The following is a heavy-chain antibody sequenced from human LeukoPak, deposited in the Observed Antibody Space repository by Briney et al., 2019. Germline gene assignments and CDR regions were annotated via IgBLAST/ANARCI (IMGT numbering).Heavy chain of an antibody. CDR1: GGSFSGYY. CDR3: ASFQGSNYYFDY. V-gene: IGHV4-34*01. J-gene: IGHJ4*02. CDR2: INHSGST. Sequence: PSETLSLTCAVYGGSFSGYYWSWIRQPPGKGLEWIGEINHSGSTNYNPSLKSRVTISVDTSKNQFSLKLNSVTAADTAVYYCASFQGSNYYFDYWGQGTLVTVSS.